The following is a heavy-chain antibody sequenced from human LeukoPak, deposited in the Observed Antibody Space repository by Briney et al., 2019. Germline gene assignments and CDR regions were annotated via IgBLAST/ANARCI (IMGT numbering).Heavy chain of an antibody. CDR1: GYTFTSYA. CDR3: ARGGSYYPGYYYYMDV. V-gene: IGHV7-4-1*02. D-gene: IGHD1-26*01. Sequence: ASVKVSCKASGYTFTSYAMNWVRQAPGQGLEWMGWINTNTGNPTYAQGFTGRFVFSLDTSVSTAYLQISSLKAEDTAVYYCARGGSYYPGYYYYMDVWGKGTTVTVSS. CDR2: INTNTGNP. J-gene: IGHJ6*03.